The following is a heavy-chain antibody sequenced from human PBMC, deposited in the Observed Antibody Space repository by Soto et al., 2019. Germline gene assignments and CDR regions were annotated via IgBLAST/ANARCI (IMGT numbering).Heavy chain of an antibody. CDR1: GYTFTSYG. V-gene: IGHV1-18*01. CDR2: ISAYNGNT. Sequence: EASVKVSCKASGYTFTSYGISWGRQAPGQGLEWMGWISAYNGNTNYAQKLQGRVTMTTDTSTSTAYMELRSLRSDDTAVYYCATRRLEWSVYLIPEDYWRQGTLVTFSS. D-gene: IGHD2-8*01. CDR3: ATRRLEWSVYLIPEDY. J-gene: IGHJ4*02.